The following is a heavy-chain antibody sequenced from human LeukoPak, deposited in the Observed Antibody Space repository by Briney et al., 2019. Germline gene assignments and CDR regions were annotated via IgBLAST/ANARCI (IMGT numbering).Heavy chain of an antibody. D-gene: IGHD4/OR15-4a*01. V-gene: IGHV3-11*03. Sequence: PGGSLRLSSAASGFTFSDYYMSWTRQAPGKGLEWVSYISSSSDYTNYADSVKGRFTISRDNAKNSLYLQMNSLRAEDTAVYYCATFYYSALFDYWGQGTLVTVSS. CDR3: ATFYYSALFDY. CDR2: ISSSSDYT. CDR1: GFTFSDYY. J-gene: IGHJ4*02.